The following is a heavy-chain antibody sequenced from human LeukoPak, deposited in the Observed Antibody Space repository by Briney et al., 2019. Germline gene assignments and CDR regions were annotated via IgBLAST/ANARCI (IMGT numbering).Heavy chain of an antibody. J-gene: IGHJ4*02. V-gene: IGHV3-30*02. Sequence: GGSLRLSCAASGFTFSSYGMHWVRQAPGKGLEWVAFIRYDGSNKYYADSVKGRFTISRDNSKNTLYLQMNSLRAEDTAVYYCAKEESITIFFDYWGQGTLVTVSS. CDR1: GFTFSSYG. CDR3: AKEESITIFFDY. CDR2: IRYDGSNK. D-gene: IGHD3-9*01.